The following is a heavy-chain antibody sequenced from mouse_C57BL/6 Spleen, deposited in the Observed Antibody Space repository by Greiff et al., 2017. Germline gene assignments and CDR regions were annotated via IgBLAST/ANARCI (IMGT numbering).Heavy chain of an antibody. CDR3: ARDEYISLYYAMDY. CDR2: ISSGGDYT. V-gene: IGHV5S21*01. Sequence: EVKLVESGEGLVKPGGSLKLSCAASGFTFSSYAMSWVRQTPEKRLEWVAYISSGGDYTYYEETVKGRVTMSRDNATNTLYLQISSLTSEDSAVYYCARDEYISLYYAMDYWGQGTSVTVSS. CDR1: GFTFSSYA. J-gene: IGHJ4*01. D-gene: IGHD5-1*01.